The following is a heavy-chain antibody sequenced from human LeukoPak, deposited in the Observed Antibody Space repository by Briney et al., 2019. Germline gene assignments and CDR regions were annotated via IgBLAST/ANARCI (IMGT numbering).Heavy chain of an antibody. D-gene: IGHD6-19*01. CDR2: ISSNGGST. J-gene: IGHJ4*02. CDR1: GFTFSSYA. CDR3: VKDSSGPFSNFDY. Sequence: GGSLRLSCSASGFTFSSYAMHWVRQAPGKGLEYVSAISSNGGSTYYADSVKGRFTISRDNSKNTLYLQLSSLRAEDTAVYYCVKDSSGPFSNFDYWGQGTLVTVSS. V-gene: IGHV3-64D*06.